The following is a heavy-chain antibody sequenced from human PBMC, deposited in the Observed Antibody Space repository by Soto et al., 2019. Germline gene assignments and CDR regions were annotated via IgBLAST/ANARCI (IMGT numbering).Heavy chain of an antibody. Sequence: QVQQLESGGGVVQPGRSLRLSCAASGFTFSSYGRHWVRQAPGKGLEWVAVISYDGSNKYYADSVKGRFTISRDNSKNTLYLQMNSLRAEDTAVYYCAKVIPVYGDYVKAFDIWGQRTMVTVSS. V-gene: IGHV3-30*18. J-gene: IGHJ3*02. CDR3: AKVIPVYGDYVKAFDI. CDR2: ISYDGSNK. CDR1: GFTFSSYG. D-gene: IGHD4-17*01.